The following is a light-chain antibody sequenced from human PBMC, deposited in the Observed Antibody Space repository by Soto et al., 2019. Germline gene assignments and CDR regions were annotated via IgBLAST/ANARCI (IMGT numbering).Light chain of an antibody. CDR1: QSISDW. Sequence: DIQMTQSPSTLSASVGDRVTITCRASQSISDWLAWHQQKPGESPKLLIYKASTLDKGVPSRFSGSGSETEFTLTISSLQPGDFATYYCQQYRSLGSFGQGTRVEIK. V-gene: IGKV1-5*03. CDR3: QQYRSLGS. CDR2: KAS. J-gene: IGKJ1*01.